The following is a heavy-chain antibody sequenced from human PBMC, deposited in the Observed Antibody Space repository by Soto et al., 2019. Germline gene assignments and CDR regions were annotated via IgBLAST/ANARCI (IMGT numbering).Heavy chain of an antibody. Sequence: QVQLVQSGAEVKKPGSSVKVSCKASGGTFSSYAISWVRQAPGQGLEWMGGIIPIFGTANYAQKFQGRVTITADESTSTAYMELSSLRSEDTAVYYCARAYPYDFWSGYYSVYYYGMDVWGQGTTVTVSS. D-gene: IGHD3-3*01. J-gene: IGHJ6*02. CDR2: IIPIFGTA. V-gene: IGHV1-69*01. CDR1: GGTFSSYA. CDR3: ARAYPYDFWSGYYSVYYYGMDV.